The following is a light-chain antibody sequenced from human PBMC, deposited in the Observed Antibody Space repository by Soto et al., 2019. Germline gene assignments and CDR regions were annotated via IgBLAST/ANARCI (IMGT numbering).Light chain of an antibody. J-gene: IGKJ4*02. V-gene: IGKV1-5*03. Sequence: DIQMTQSPSTLSGSVGDRVTITCRASQAISSCLAWYQQKPGKAPKLLIYEASTLKSGVPSRFSGSGSGTEFTLTISSLQPDDFATYYCQHYNSYSEAFGGGTKVDIK. CDR2: EAS. CDR1: QAISSC. CDR3: QHYNSYSEA.